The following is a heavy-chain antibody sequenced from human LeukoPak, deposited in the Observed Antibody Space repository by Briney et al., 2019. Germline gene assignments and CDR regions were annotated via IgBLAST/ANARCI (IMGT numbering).Heavy chain of an antibody. CDR1: GFTFSSYD. Sequence: QAGGSLRLSCAASGFTFSSYDMHWVRQATGKGLEWVSAIGTAGDTYYPGSVKGRFTISRDNSKNTLYLQMNSLRAEDTAVYYCARGPRYDFWSGYYPYYFDYWGQGTLVTVSS. CDR3: ARGPRYDFWSGYYPYYFDY. J-gene: IGHJ4*02. V-gene: IGHV3-13*01. CDR2: IGTAGDT. D-gene: IGHD3-3*01.